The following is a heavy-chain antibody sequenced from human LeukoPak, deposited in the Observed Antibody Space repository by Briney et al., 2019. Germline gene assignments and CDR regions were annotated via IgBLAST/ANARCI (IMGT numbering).Heavy chain of an antibody. J-gene: IGHJ5*02. D-gene: IGHD5-18*01. Sequence: APVKVSCKASGYTFTSYAMNWVRQAPGQGLEWMGWINTNTGNPTYAQGFTGRFVFSLDTSVSTAYLQISSLKAEDTAVYYCARRSGGYSYGTYNWFDPWGQGTLVTVSS. V-gene: IGHV7-4-1*02. CDR2: INTNTGNP. CDR3: ARRSGGYSYGTYNWFDP. CDR1: GYTFTSYA.